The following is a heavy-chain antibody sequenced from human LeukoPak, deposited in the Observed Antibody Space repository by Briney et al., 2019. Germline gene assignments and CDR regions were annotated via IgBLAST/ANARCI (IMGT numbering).Heavy chain of an antibody. Sequence: GGSLRLSCAASGFTFSSYAMTWVRQAPGKGLQWVSTLSGSGGSTYYTDSVKGRFTISRDNSKNTLYQQMNSLRAEDTAIYYCAKRAFGENFFDFWGQGTLVTVSS. CDR2: LSGSGGST. CDR1: GFTFSSYA. V-gene: IGHV3-23*01. CDR3: AKRAFGENFFDF. J-gene: IGHJ4*02. D-gene: IGHD3-10*01.